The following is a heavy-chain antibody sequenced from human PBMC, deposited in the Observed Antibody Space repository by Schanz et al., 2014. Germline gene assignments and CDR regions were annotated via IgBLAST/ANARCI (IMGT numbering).Heavy chain of an antibody. CDR1: GFTFITYT. V-gene: IGHV3-48*01. Sequence: EVQLVESGGGVVQPGGSLRLSCATSGFTFITYTMNWVRQTPGKGLEWVSFISSSGTSIYYADSVKGRFTISRDNAKNSLYLQMNSLRVDDTAVYYCAKSKSQLPLFDYWGQGTLVAVSS. J-gene: IGHJ4*02. CDR3: AKSKSQLPLFDY. CDR2: ISSSGTSI. D-gene: IGHD2-21*01.